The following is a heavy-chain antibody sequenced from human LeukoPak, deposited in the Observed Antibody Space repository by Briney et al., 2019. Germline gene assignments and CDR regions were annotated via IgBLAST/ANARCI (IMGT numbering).Heavy chain of an antibody. CDR3: ARDHKYSSSSAYFQH. V-gene: IGHV1-2*02. CDR2: INPNSGGT. CDR1: GYTFTGYY. D-gene: IGHD6-6*01. J-gene: IGHJ1*01. Sequence: ASVKVSCKASGYTFTGYYMHWVRQAPGQGLEWMGWINPNSGGTNYAQKFQGRVTMTRDTFISTAYMELSRLRSDDTAVYYCARDHKYSSSSAYFQHWGQGTLVTVSS.